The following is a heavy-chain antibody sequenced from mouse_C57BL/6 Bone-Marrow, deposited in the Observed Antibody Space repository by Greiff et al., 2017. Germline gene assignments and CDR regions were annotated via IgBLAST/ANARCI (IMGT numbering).Heavy chain of an antibody. J-gene: IGHJ2*01. CDR1: GYSFTDYN. V-gene: IGHV1-39*01. CDR2: INPNYGTT. D-gene: IGHD1-1*01. CDR3: ATTVVAPYYFDY. Sequence: FKLQQSGPELVKPGASVKISCKASGYSFTDYNMNWVKQSNGKSLEWIGVINPNYGTTSYNQKFKGKATLTVDQSSSTAYMQLNSLTSEDSAVYYCATTVVAPYYFDYWGQGTTLTVSS.